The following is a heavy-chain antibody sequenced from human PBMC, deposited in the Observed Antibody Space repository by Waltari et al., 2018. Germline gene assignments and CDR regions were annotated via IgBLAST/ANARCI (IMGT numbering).Heavy chain of an antibody. Sequence: QVQLVQSGAEVKKPGASVKVSCKASGYTFTSYDINWVRQATGQGLEWMGWMNPNSGNTGYAQKFQGRGTMTRNTSISTAYMELSSLRSEDTAVYYCAKDLITMVQGVRGYFDLWGRGTLVTVSS. J-gene: IGHJ2*01. D-gene: IGHD3-10*01. CDR1: GYTFTSYD. CDR2: MNPNSGNT. CDR3: AKDLITMVQGVRGYFDL. V-gene: IGHV1-8*01.